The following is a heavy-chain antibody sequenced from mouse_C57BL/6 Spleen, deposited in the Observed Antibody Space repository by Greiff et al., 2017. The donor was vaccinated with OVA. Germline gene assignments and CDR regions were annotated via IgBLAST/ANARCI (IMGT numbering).Heavy chain of an antibody. J-gene: IGHJ4*01. V-gene: IGHV5-16*01. CDR1: GFTFSDYY. CDR3: ARERPNWGHYAMDY. D-gene: IGHD4-1*01. Sequence: EVKLMESEGGLVQPGSSMKLSCTASGFTFSDYYMAWVRPVPEKGLEWVANINYDGSSTYYLDSLKSRFIISRDNAKNILYLPMSSLKSEDTATYYCARERPNWGHYAMDYWGQGTSVTVSS. CDR2: INYDGSST.